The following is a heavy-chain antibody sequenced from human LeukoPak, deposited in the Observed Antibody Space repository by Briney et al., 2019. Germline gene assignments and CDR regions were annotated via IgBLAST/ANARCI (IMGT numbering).Heavy chain of an antibody. V-gene: IGHV4-39*02. CDR2: IYYSGST. Sequence: PSETLSLTCTVSGGSISSSSYYWGWIRQPPGKGLERIGSIYYSGSTYYNPSLKSRVTISVDTSKNQFSLKLSSVTAADTAVYYCARESCSSTSCSNWFDPWGQGTLVTVSS. J-gene: IGHJ5*02. CDR1: GGSISSSSYY. CDR3: ARESCSSTSCSNWFDP. D-gene: IGHD2-2*01.